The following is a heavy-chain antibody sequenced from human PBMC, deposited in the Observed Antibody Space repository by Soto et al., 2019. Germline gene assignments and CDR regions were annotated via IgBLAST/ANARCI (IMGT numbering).Heavy chain of an antibody. CDR1: GFTVSSNY. J-gene: IGHJ3*02. CDR2: IYSGGST. V-gene: IGHV3-66*02. Sequence: GGSLRLSCAASGFTVSSNYMSWVRQAPGKGLEWVSVIYSGGSTYYADSVKGRFTISRYNTKNTLYLQMISLRAEDTAVYYCAREGVTGDASDAFDIWGQGTMVTVSS. D-gene: IGHD7-27*01. CDR3: AREGVTGDASDAFDI.